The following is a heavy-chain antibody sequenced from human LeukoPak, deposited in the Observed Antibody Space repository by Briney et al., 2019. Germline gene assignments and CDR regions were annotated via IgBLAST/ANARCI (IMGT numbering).Heavy chain of an antibody. CDR3: ARARDGYTADAFDI. CDR2: ISYDGSNK. CDR1: GFTFSSYA. Sequence: GGSLRLSCAASGFTFSSYAMHWVRQAPGKGLEWVAVISYDGSNKYYADSVKGRFTISRDNSKNTLYLQINSLRAEDTAVYYCARARDGYTADAFDIWGQGTMVTVSS. J-gene: IGHJ3*02. D-gene: IGHD5-24*01. V-gene: IGHV3-30-3*01.